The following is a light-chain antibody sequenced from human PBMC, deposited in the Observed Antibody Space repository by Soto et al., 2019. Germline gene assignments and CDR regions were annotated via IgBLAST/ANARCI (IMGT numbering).Light chain of an antibody. V-gene: IGLV2-11*01. CDR2: DVS. J-gene: IGLJ1*01. Sequence: QSVLTQPASVSGSPGQSITISCTGTSSDVGGYNYVSWYQQHPGKAPKLMIYDVSKRPSGVPDCFSGSKSGNTASLTISGLQAEDEADYYCCSYAGSYTYVFGTGTKVTVL. CDR3: CSYAGSYTYV. CDR1: SSDVGGYNY.